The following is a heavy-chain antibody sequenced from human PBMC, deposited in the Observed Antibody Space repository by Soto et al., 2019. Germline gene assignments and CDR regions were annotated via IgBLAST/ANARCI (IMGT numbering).Heavy chain of an antibody. CDR3: ASPRRAVAATYAFDI. CDR2: IYPGDSDT. J-gene: IGHJ3*02. CDR1: GYSFTNYW. Sequence: PGESLNISCKGSGYSFTNYWIDWGRQVPGKGLEWMGIIYPGDSDTRYSPSFQDQVTTSADKSIRTAYLQWSSLKASDTAMYHCASPRRAVAATYAFDIWGQGTMVTVSS. V-gene: IGHV5-51*01. D-gene: IGHD6-19*01.